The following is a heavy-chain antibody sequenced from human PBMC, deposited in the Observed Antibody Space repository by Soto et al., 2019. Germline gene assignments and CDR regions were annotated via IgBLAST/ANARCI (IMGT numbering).Heavy chain of an antibody. Sequence: ASVKVSCKASGYTFTSYGISWVRQAPGQGLEWMGWISAYNGNTNYAQKLQGRVTMTTDTTTSTAYMELMSLRSDVTAVYYCARDSRITMIVVASDIWGQGTMVTVSS. D-gene: IGHD3-22*01. CDR2: ISAYNGNT. CDR3: ARDSRITMIVVASDI. J-gene: IGHJ3*02. CDR1: GYTFTSYG. V-gene: IGHV1-18*01.